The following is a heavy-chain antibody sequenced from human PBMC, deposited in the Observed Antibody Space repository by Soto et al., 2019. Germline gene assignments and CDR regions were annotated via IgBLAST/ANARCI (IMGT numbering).Heavy chain of an antibody. CDR2: IYSGGST. D-gene: IGHD6-6*01. CDR1: GFTVSSNY. CDR3: ARDLKLGRALDV. J-gene: IGHJ3*01. V-gene: IGHV3-66*01. Sequence: GGSLRLSCAASGFTVSSNYMSWVRQAPGKGLEWVSAIYSGGSTYYADSVKGRFTISRDNSKNTLYLQMNSLRAEDTDVYYCARDLKLGRALDVWGQGTMVTVSS.